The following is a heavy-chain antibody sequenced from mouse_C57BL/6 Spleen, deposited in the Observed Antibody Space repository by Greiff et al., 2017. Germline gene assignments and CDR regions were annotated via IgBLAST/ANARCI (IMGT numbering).Heavy chain of an antibody. CDR3: ARRCITTVVARDY. CDR2: IHPNSGST. J-gene: IGHJ2*01. CDR1: GYTFTSYW. D-gene: IGHD1-1*01. Sequence: QVQLQQPGAELVKPGASVKLSCKASGYTFTSYWMHWVKQRPGQGLEWIGMIHPNSGSTNYNEKFKSKATLTVDKSSSTAYMQLSSLTSEDSAVYYCARRCITTVVARDYWGQGTTLTVSS. V-gene: IGHV1-64*01.